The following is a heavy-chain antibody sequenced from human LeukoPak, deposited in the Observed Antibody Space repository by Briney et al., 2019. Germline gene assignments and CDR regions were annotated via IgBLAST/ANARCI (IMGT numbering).Heavy chain of an antibody. CDR2: INHSRNT. Sequence: PSETLSLTCAVYGGSFSGYYWTWIRQPPGKGLEWIGEINHSRNTDYNPSLKSRVTISVDTSKNQFSLKVSSVTAADTAVYYCARVFDSGSQAYFYYMDVWGKGTTVTIFS. D-gene: IGHD3-10*01. CDR1: GGSFSGYY. J-gene: IGHJ6*03. CDR3: ARVFDSGSQAYFYYMDV. V-gene: IGHV4-34*01.